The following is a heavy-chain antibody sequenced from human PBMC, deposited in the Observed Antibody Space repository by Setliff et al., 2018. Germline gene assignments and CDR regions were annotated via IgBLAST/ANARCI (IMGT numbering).Heavy chain of an antibody. CDR2: IWYDGNNK. CDR1: GFTFKNYG. Sequence: GGSLRLSCVASGFTFKNYGMHWVRQAPGKGLEWVAVIWYDGNNKDHADSVKGRFTISRDNSKNTLYLQMNSLRAEDTAIYSCAKFSSVPGSRFFDYWGQGALVTVSS. D-gene: IGHD2-2*01. V-gene: IGHV3-33*06. J-gene: IGHJ4*02. CDR3: AKFSSVPGSRFFDY.